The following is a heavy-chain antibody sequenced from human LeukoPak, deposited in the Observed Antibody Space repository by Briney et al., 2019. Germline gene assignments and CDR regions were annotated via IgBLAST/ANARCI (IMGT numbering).Heavy chain of an antibody. J-gene: IGHJ4*02. Sequence: GGSLRLSCAASGFTFSSYSMNWVRQAPGKGLEWVSSISSSSSYIYYADSVKDRFTISRDNAKNSLYLQMNSLRAEDTAVYYCASMTGSYPRDYWGQGTLVTVSS. D-gene: IGHD3-9*01. CDR1: GFTFSSYS. V-gene: IGHV3-21*01. CDR3: ASMTGSYPRDY. CDR2: ISSSSSYI.